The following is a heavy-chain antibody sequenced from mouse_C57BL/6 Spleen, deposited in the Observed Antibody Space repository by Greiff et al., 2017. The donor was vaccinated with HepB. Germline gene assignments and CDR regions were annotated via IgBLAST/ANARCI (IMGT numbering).Heavy chain of an antibody. CDR1: GFTFSDYY. CDR2: INYDGSST. V-gene: IGHV5-16*01. Sequence: DVKLVESEGGLVQPGSSMKLSCTASGFTFSDYYMAWVRQVPEKGLEWVANINYDGSSTYYLDSLKSRFIISRDNAKNILYLQMSSLKSEDTATYYFARGGGYYYGLRDFDDWGRGTTLSVST. J-gene: IGHJ2*01. CDR3: ARGGGYYYGLRDFDD. D-gene: IGHD2-2*01.